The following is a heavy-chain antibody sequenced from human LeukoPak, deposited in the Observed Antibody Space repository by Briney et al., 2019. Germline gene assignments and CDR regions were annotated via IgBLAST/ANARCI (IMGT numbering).Heavy chain of an antibody. CDR2: IYVSGSGST. CDR1: GGSISSYY. V-gene: IGHV4-4*07. J-gene: IGHJ6*03. Sequence: SETLSLTCTVSGGSISSYYWSWIRQPAGKGLEWIGRIYVSGSGSTNYNPSLKRRVTMSVDTSKNQFSLKLSSVTAADTAVYYCARDKRVAVAGTYIYYYYMDVWGNGTTVTISS. D-gene: IGHD6-19*01. CDR3: ARDKRVAVAGTYIYYYYMDV.